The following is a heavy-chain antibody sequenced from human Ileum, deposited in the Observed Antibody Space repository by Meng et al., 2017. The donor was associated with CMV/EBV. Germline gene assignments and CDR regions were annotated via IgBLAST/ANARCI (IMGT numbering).Heavy chain of an antibody. D-gene: IGHD3-9*01. V-gene: IGHV3-23*01. CDR2: VSGTGETT. J-gene: IGHJ4*02. Sequence: EVQALGVGGDSVQPGGSLRPSCAASGFTFSVCGMSWVRQAPGKGLEWISAVSGTGETTYYADSVKGRFAISRDNSKNTLYLQMNSLRADDTALYYCVGLLTGYYGHWWGQGTLVTVSS. CDR1: GFTFSVCG. CDR3: VGLLTGYYGHW.